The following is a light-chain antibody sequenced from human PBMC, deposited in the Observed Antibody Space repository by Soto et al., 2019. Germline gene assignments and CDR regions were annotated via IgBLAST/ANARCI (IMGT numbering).Light chain of an antibody. Sequence: IALTQSPATVSVSPGDRVTLSCRASQNIYSNLGWYQQRPGQAPRLIIYRASARATGIPARFSGSGSGTEFTLTISSLQSEDFAVYYCQQYHNLWSFGRGTKV. V-gene: IGKV3-15*01. J-gene: IGKJ1*01. CDR1: QNIYSN. CDR2: RAS. CDR3: QQYHNLWS.